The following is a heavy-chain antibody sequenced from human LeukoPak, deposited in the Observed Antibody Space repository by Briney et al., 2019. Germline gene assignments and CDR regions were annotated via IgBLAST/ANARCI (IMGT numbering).Heavy chain of an antibody. D-gene: IGHD6-13*01. V-gene: IGHV3-23*01. CDR1: GFTFSSYA. CDR3: AKPREYSSTWFGVDH. CDR2: ISGSGGTT. J-gene: IGHJ4*02. Sequence: PGGSLRLSCAASGFTFSSYAMSWVRQAPGKGLEWVSPISGSGGTTYYADSVKGRFTISRDNSKNTLFLQMYSLRAEDTAAYYCAKPREYSSTWFGVDHWGQGSLVTVSS.